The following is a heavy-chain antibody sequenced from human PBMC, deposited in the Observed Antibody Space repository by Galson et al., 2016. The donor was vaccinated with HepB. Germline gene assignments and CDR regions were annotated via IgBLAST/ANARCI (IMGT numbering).Heavy chain of an antibody. CDR3: ASYYDNDYWYFDL. CDR1: GDSISSSSYY. V-gene: IGHV4-39*01. CDR2: MSYSGST. J-gene: IGHJ2*01. Sequence: SETLSLTCTVSGDSISSSSYYWGWIRQPPGKGLELIATMSYSGSTYYNPSLESRVTMSVDTSENQFSLKLSSVTAADTAVYYCASYYDNDYWYFDLWGRGTLVTVSS. D-gene: IGHD3-22*01.